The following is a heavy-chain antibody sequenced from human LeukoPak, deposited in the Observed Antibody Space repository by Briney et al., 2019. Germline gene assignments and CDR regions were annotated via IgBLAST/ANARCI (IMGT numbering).Heavy chain of an antibody. V-gene: IGHV3-23*01. J-gene: IGHJ3*02. CDR1: GFTFSSYA. D-gene: IGHD1-26*01. CDR3: ARVSYSGSYYIGAFDI. CDR2: ISGSGGNT. Sequence: GGSLRLSCAASGFTFSSYAMSWVRQAPGKGLEWVSVISGSGGNTYYADSVKGRFTISRDNSKNTLYLQMNSLTAEDTAVYYCARVSYSGSYYIGAFDIWGQGTMVTVSS.